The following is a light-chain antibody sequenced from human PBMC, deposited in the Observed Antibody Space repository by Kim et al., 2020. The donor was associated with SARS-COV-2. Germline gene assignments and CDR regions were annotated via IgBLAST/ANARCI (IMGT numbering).Light chain of an antibody. Sequence: SASVGDRVTITCPANQVINTYFGWFQQKPGKAPKLLMYGVSTLQGGVPSRFSGSGSGTYFTLTISSLQPEDFATYYCQQYESYPLTFGGGTKLEI. CDR3: QQYESYPLT. V-gene: IGKV1-16*01. CDR2: GVS. CDR1: QVINTY. J-gene: IGKJ4*01.